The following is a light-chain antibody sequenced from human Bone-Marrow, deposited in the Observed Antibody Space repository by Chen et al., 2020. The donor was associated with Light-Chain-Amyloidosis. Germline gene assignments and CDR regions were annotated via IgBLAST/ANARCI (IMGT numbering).Light chain of an antibody. V-gene: IGLV3-21*02. Sequence: SYVLTQPSSVSVAPGQTATIACGGNNIGSTSVHWYQQTPGQAPLLVVYDDSDRPSGIPVRLSGSNSGNTATLTISRGEAGDEADYYCQVWDRSSDRPVFGGGTKLTVL. CDR2: DDS. J-gene: IGLJ3*02. CDR1: NIGSTS. CDR3: QVWDRSSDRPV.